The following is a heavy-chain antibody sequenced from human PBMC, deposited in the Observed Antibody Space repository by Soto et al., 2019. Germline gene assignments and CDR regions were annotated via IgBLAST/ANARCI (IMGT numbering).Heavy chain of an antibody. CDR1: GFPFSTTD. D-gene: IGHD3-10*01. J-gene: IGHJ5*02. V-gene: IGHV3-23*01. CDR2: IGGSGETT. CDR3: AKNSGWFNT. Sequence: GGSLRLSCAASGFPFSTTDMSWVRQAPGKGLEWVSTIGGSGETTYYADSVKGRFAISRDNSKNTLYLQMNSLRADDTALYYCAKNSGWFNTWGQGALVTVSS.